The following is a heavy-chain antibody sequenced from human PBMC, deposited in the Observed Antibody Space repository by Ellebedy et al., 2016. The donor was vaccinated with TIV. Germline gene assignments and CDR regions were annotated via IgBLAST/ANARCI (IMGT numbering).Heavy chain of an antibody. CDR1: RVTFRSYW. CDR2: INNDGSST. J-gene: IGHJ4*02. D-gene: IGHD3-3*01. CDR3: AGDLDV. Sequence: GESLMISCAASRVTFRSYWMHWVRQAPGDGLVWVERINNDGSSTNYADSVKRRFTISRDNAESILYLQMNSLRVEDTAMYYCAGDLDVWGQGILVTVSS. V-gene: IGHV3-74*01.